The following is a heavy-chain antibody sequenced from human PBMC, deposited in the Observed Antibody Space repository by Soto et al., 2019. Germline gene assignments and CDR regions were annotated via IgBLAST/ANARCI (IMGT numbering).Heavy chain of an antibody. CDR1: GGTFSSYT. J-gene: IGHJ4*02. Sequence: QVQLVQSGAEVKKPGSSVKVSCKASGGTFSSYTISWVRQAPGQGLEWMGRIIPILGIANYAQKFQGRVTITADKSTSTAYMELSSLRSEDTAVYYCARGRGGASSPAFDYWGQGTLVTVSS. CDR3: ARGRGGASSPAFDY. CDR2: IIPILGIA. V-gene: IGHV1-69*02. D-gene: IGHD2-2*01.